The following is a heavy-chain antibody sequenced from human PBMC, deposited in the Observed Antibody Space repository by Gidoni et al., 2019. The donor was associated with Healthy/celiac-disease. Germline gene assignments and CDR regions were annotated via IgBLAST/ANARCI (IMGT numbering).Heavy chain of an antibody. CDR2: MYWDDDK. V-gene: IGHV2-5*02. CDR1: GFSLSTRGVG. J-gene: IGHJ6*04. CDR3: AHSTAVAGLYYYYGMDV. D-gene: IGHD6-19*01. Sequence: QITLKESGPTLVKPTQTLTLTCTFSGFSLSTRGVGVGWIRQPPGKALEWLALMYWDDDKRYSPSLKSRLTSTKDTYKNQVVLTMTNMDPVDTATYYCAHSTAVAGLYYYYGMDVWGKGTTVTVSS.